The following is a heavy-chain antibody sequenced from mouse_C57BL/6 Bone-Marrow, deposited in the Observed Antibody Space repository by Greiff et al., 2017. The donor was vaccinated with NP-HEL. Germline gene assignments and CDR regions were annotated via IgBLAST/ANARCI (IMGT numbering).Heavy chain of an antibody. CDR1: GYSITSGYY. D-gene: IGHD1-1*01. CDR3: ARDNSRAWFAY. V-gene: IGHV3-6*01. J-gene: IGHJ3*01. Sequence: DVKLVESGPGLVKPSQSLSLTCSVTGYSITSGYYWNWIRQFPGNKLEWMGYISYDGSNNYNPSLKNRISITRDTSKNQFFLKLNSVTTEDTATYYCARDNSRAWFAYWGQGTLVTVSA. CDR2: ISYDGSN.